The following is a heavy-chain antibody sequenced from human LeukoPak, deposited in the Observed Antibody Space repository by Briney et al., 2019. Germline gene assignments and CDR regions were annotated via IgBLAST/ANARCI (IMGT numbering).Heavy chain of an antibody. D-gene: IGHD5-12*01. V-gene: IGHV3-11*01. CDR3: AKGSGYDTDFDY. CDR1: GFIFSDYH. J-gene: IGHJ4*02. CDR2: ISPGGDAV. Sequence: GGSLRLSCAASGFIFSDYHMSWIRQAPGKGLECVSYISPGGDAVYFADSVKGRFTISRDNAKNSLFLQMNSLRDEDTAVYYCAKGSGYDTDFDYWGQGTLVSVSS.